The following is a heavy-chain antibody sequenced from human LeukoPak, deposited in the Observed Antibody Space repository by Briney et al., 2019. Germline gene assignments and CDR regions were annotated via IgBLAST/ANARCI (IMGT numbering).Heavy chain of an antibody. CDR2: INPSGGST. CDR1: GYTFTSYY. D-gene: IGHD3-10*01. Sequence: ASVKVSCKASGYTFTSYYMHWVRQAPGQGLEWMGIINPSGGSTSYAQKFQGRVTMTRDTSTSTVYMELSSLRSEDTAVYYCARDRGGLLWFGESYNWFDPWGQGTLVTVSS. V-gene: IGHV1-46*01. CDR3: ARDRGGLLWFGESYNWFDP. J-gene: IGHJ5*02.